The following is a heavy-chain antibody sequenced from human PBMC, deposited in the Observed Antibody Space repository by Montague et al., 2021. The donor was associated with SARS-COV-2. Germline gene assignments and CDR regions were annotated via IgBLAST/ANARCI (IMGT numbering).Heavy chain of an antibody. Sequence: SETLSLTCTVSGGSISSYYWSWIRQPAGKGLEWIGRIYTSGSTNXNPSLKSRVTMSVDTSKNPFSLKLSSVTAADTAVYDCAREGGITFFGGVIGPPYYYYMDVWDIYTTGTVSS. CDR1: GGSISSYY. D-gene: IGHD3-3*01. J-gene: IGHJ6*03. CDR2: IYTSGST. V-gene: IGHV4-4*07. CDR3: AREGGITFFGGVIGPPYYYYMDV.